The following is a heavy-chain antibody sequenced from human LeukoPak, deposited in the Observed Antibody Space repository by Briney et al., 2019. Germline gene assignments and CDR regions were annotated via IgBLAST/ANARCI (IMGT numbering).Heavy chain of an antibody. CDR2: INVGGATA. CDR3: CFGVLSSVFFDY. V-gene: IGHV3-23*01. CDR1: GFTFSDYA. Sequence: GGSLRLSCSASGFTFSDYALNWVRQAPGKGLVWVSTINVGGATAYYADSVKGRFTTSRDTSKNTFYLYMNSLRAEDTALYYCCFGVLSSVFFDYWGQGTPVTVSS. J-gene: IGHJ4*02. D-gene: IGHD3-3*01.